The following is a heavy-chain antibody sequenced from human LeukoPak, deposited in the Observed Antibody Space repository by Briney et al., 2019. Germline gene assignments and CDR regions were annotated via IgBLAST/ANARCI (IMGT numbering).Heavy chain of an antibody. CDR3: AGGKGYCSGTSCYSYAFDF. J-gene: IGHJ3*01. V-gene: IGHV4-4*07. D-gene: IGHD2-2*02. CDR2: IYTSGRT. CDR1: GGSISSYY. Sequence: SETLSLTCTVSGGSISSYYWSWIRQPAGKGLEWIGRIYTSGRTNYNPSLKSRVTMSVDTSKNQFSLKLSSVTAADTAVYYCAGGKGYCSGTSCYSYAFDFWGQGTMVTVSS.